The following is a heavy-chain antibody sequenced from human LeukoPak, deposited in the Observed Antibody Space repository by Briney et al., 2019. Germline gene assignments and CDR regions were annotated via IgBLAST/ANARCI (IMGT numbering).Heavy chain of an antibody. CDR2: IHYSEST. Sequence: PSETLSLTCTVSGGPIRSYYWSWMRQPPGKGLEWIGNIHYSESTNFNPSLKSRVAIAVDTSKNQFSLSMRSVTAADTAVYYCARVRSIITMIPFDIWGQGTMVTVSS. CDR3: ARVRSIITMIPFDI. CDR1: GGPIRSYY. D-gene: IGHD3-22*01. J-gene: IGHJ3*02. V-gene: IGHV4-59*01.